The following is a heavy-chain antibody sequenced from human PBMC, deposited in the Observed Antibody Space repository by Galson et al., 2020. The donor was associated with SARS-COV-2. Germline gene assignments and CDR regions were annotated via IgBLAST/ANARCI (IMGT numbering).Heavy chain of an antibody. CDR3: STEGIAHADY. J-gene: IGHJ4*02. V-gene: IGHV3-49*03. D-gene: IGHD6-13*01. Sequence: GESLKISCTASGFPVGDYVMTWFRQTPGKGLEWVGFIRAKTFGGTTDYAASVKGRFTISRADSTNSGYLQMNSLKTEDTGMYYCSTEGIAHADYWGPGTLVTVSS. CDR2: IRAKTFGGTT. CDR1: GFPVGDYV.